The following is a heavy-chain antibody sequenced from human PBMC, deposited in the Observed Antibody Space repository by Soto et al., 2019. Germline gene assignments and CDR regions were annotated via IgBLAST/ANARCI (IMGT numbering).Heavy chain of an antibody. CDR2: IYYSGST. D-gene: IGHD6-19*01. V-gene: IGHV4-31*03. CDR3: ARLAVAGIGYFDY. Sequence: SETLSLTCTVSGGSISSGGYYWSWIRQHPGKGLEWIGYIYYSGSTYYNPPLKSRVTISVDTSKNQFSLKLGSVTAADTAVYYCARLAVAGIGYFDYWGQGTLVTVSS. J-gene: IGHJ4*02. CDR1: GGSISSGGYY.